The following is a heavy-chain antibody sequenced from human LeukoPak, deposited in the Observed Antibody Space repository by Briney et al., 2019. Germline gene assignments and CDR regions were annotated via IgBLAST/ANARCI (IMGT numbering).Heavy chain of an antibody. CDR2: IYYSGST. J-gene: IGHJ4*02. D-gene: IGHD6-19*01. CDR3: ARAVSSGWYYYFDY. Sequence: SETLSLTCTVSGGSISSYYWSWIRQPPGKGLEWIGYIYYSGSTNYNPSLKSRVTISVDTSKNQFSLKLSSVTAADTAVYYCARAVSSGWYYYFDYWGQRTLVTVSS. CDR1: GGSISSYY. V-gene: IGHV4-59*01.